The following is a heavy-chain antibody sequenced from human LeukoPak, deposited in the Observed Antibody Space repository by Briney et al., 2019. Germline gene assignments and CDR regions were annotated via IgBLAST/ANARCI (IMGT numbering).Heavy chain of an antibody. V-gene: IGHV3-49*03. CDR3: TRRTRLQYFDY. CDR2: ISSKAYGGTT. Sequence: PGGSLRLSCTASGFTFGDYAMSWFRQAPGKGLEWVGFISSKAYGGTTEYAASVKGRFTISRDDSKSIAYLQMNSLKTEDTAVYYCTRRTRLQYFDYWGQGTLVTVSS. D-gene: IGHD4-11*01. CDR1: GFTFGDYA. J-gene: IGHJ4*02.